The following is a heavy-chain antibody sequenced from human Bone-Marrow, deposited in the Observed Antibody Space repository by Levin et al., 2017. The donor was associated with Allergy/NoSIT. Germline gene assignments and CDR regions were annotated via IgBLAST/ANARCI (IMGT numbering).Heavy chain of an antibody. Sequence: PGESLKISWEEEGGRGRGKERKGGREERGQGLEWVAVIYSGGSTHYAYSFIFLFPISRDTSKNTLYLQMNSLRAEDTAVYYCARDSPLTGFAYDFDYWGQGTLVTVSS. J-gene: IGHJ4*01. CDR2: IYSGGST. D-gene: IGHD5-12*01. CDR1: GGRGRGKE. V-gene: IGHV3-53*01. CDR3: ARDSPLTGFAYDFDY.